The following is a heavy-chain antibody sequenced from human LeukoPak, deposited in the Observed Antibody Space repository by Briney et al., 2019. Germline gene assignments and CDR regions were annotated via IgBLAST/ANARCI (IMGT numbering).Heavy chain of an antibody. V-gene: IGHV3-30*02. CDR1: GFTFSSYG. CDR3: AKAKYYDILTGSLPTDY. Sequence: PGGSLRLSCAASGFTFSSYGMHWVRQAPGKGLEWVAFIRYDGSNKYYADSVKGRFTISRDNSKNTLYPQMNSLRAEDTAVYYCAKAKYYDILTGSLPTDYWGQGTLVTVSS. D-gene: IGHD3-9*01. CDR2: IRYDGSNK. J-gene: IGHJ4*02.